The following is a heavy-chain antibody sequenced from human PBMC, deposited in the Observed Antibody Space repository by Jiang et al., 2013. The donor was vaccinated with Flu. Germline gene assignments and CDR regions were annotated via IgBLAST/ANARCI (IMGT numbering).Heavy chain of an antibody. V-gene: IGHV1-8*01. CDR3: ARAYRPFRIAARPGGVDY. J-gene: IGHJ4*01. CDR2: MNPNSGNT. D-gene: IGHD6-6*01. Sequence: GAEVKKPGASVKVSCKASGYTFTSYDINWVRQATGQGLEWMGWMNPNSGNTGYAQKFQGRVTMTRNTSISTAYMELSSLRSEDTAVYYCARAYRPFRIAARPGGVDYWGHGTLVTVSS. CDR1: GYTFTSYD.